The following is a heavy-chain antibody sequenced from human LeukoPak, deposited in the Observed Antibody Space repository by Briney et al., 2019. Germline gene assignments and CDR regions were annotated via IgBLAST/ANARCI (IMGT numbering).Heavy chain of an antibody. J-gene: IGHJ1*01. V-gene: IGHV3-23*01. CDR2: ITNSGGNT. D-gene: IGHD6-19*01. CDR3: ATTGYSSAWPIQH. Sequence: GGSLRLSCAASGFTFSNYAMTWVRQAPGKGLEWVSTITNSGGNTYYADSVKGRFTISRDNSKDTLYLQVNSLRAEDTAVYFCATTGYSSAWPIQHWGQGTLVTVSS. CDR1: GFTFSNYA.